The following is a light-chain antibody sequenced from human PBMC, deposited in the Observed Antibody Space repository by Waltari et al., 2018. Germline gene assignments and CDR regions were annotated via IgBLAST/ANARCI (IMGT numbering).Light chain of an antibody. V-gene: IGKV1-5*03. J-gene: IGKJ4*01. CDR2: KAS. Sequence: DIKMTQSPSTLSASVGDRVTITCRASQSISSWLAWHQQKPGKAPKLLIHKASSLESGVPSRFSGSGSGTEFTLTISSLQPDDFATYYCQQHNSYPLTFGGGTKVEIK. CDR1: QSISSW. CDR3: QQHNSYPLT.